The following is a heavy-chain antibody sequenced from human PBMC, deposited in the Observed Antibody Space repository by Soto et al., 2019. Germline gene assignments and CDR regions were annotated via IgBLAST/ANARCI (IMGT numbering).Heavy chain of an antibody. CDR3: ARDGRYCSSTSCYTNWFDP. D-gene: IGHD2-2*02. CDR2: IIPIFGTA. J-gene: IGHJ5*02. Sequence: QVQLVQSGAEVKKPGSSVKVSCKASGGTFSSYAISWVRQAPGQGLEWMGGIIPIFGTATYAQKFQGRVTITADETTSPAYMELSTLRSEDTAVYCCARDGRYCSSTSCYTNWFDPWGQGTLVTVSS. CDR1: GGTFSSYA. V-gene: IGHV1-69*01.